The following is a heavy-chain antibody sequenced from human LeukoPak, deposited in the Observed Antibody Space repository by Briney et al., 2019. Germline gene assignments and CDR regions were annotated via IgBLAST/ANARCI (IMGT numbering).Heavy chain of an antibody. CDR3: AGDYYDSSGYYYFDY. D-gene: IGHD3-22*01. J-gene: IGHJ4*02. V-gene: IGHV4-59*01. Sequence: SETLSLTCTVSGGSISSYYWSWFRQPPGKGLEWIGYIYYSGSTNYNPSLKSRVTISVDTSKNQFSLKLSSVTAADTAVYYCAGDYYDSSGYYYFDYWGQGILVTVSS. CDR2: IYYSGST. CDR1: GGSISSYY.